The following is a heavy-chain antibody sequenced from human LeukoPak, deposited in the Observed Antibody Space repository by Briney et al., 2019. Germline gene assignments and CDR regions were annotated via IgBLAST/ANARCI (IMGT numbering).Heavy chain of an antibody. CDR1: GFTFSSYG. D-gene: IGHD6-19*01. CDR3: AKGPLIEVAGTTWDY. V-gene: IGHV3-30*02. CDR2: IRYDGSNK. J-gene: IGHJ4*02. Sequence: GGSLRLSCAASGFTFSSYGMHWVRQAPGKGLEWVAFIRYDGSNKYYADSVKGRFTISRDNSKNTLYLQMNSLRVEDTAVYYCAKGPLIEVAGTTWDYWGQGTLVTVSS.